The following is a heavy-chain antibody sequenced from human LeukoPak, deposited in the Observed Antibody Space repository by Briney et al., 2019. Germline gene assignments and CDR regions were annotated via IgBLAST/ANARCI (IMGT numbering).Heavy chain of an antibody. J-gene: IGHJ3*02. D-gene: IGHD2-2*01. CDR1: GFTFSSYS. V-gene: IGHV3-21*01. Sequence: GGSLRLSCAASGFTFSSYSMNWVRQAPGKGLEWVSSISSSSSYIYYADSVKGRFTISRDNAKNSLYLQMNSLRAEDTAVYYCARLPEYCSSTSCYEDAFDIWGQGTMVTVSS. CDR2: ISSSSSYI. CDR3: ARLPEYCSSTSCYEDAFDI.